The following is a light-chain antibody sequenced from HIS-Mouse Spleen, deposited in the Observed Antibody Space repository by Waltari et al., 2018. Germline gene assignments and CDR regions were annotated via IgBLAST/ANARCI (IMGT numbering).Light chain of an antibody. CDR2: EGS. CDR3: CSYAGSSTGV. V-gene: IGLV2-23*01. Sequence: QSALTQPASVSGSPGQSLTISCPGTSSDVGSYNLVSWYQQHPGKAPKLMIYEGSKRPSGVSNRFSGSKSGNTASLTISGLQAEEEADYYCCSYAGSSTGVFGGGTKLTVL. J-gene: IGLJ3*02. CDR1: SSDVGSYNL.